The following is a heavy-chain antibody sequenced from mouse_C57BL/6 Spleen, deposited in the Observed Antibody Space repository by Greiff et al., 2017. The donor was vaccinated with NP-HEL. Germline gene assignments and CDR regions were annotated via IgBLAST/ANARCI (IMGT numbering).Heavy chain of an antibody. Sequence: EVQVVESGPGMVKPSQSLSLTCTVTGYSITSGYDWHWIRHFPGNKLEWMGYISYSGSTNYNPSLKSRISITHDTSKNHFFLKLNSVTTEDTATYYCARGGDYDEDYAMDYWGQGTSVTVSS. J-gene: IGHJ4*01. CDR1: GYSITSGYD. D-gene: IGHD2-4*01. CDR2: ISYSGST. CDR3: ARGGDYDEDYAMDY. V-gene: IGHV3-1*01.